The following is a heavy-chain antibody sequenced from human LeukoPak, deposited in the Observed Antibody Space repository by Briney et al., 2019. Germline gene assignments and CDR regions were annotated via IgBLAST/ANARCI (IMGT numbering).Heavy chain of an antibody. V-gene: IGHV1-2*02. CDR1: GYTFTGYY. D-gene: IGHD1-26*01. Sequence: ASVKVSCKASGYTFTGYYIHWVRQARGQGPEWMGWIYPHSGGTNYAQKFQGRVTMTRDTSISTAYMELSRLRSDDTAVYYCARDQVDAGSYFAFFDYWGQGTLVTVSS. CDR3: ARDQVDAGSYFAFFDY. J-gene: IGHJ4*02. CDR2: IYPHSGGT.